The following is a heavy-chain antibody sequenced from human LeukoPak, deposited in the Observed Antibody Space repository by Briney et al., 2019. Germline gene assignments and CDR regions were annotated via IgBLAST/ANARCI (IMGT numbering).Heavy chain of an antibody. V-gene: IGHV5-51*01. J-gene: IGHJ4*02. D-gene: IGHD3-3*01. CDR2: IYPGDSDT. CDR1: GYSFTSYW. CDR3: ARLYAYYDFWSGYGAFDY. Sequence: GESLKISCKGSGYSFTSYWIGWVRQMPGKGLEWMGIIYPGDSDTRYSQSFQGQVTISADKSISTAYLQWSSLKASDTAMYYCARLYAYYDFWSGYGAFDYWGQGTLVTVSS.